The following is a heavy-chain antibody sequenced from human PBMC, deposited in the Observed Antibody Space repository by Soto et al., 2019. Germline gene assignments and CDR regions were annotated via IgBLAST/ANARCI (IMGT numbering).Heavy chain of an antibody. CDR2: INQNGRDK. D-gene: IGHD6-13*01. V-gene: IGHV3-7*01. J-gene: IGHJ6*02. CDR1: GFTLSNYW. Sequence: EVQLVEAGGGLVQPGGSLRLSCAASGFTLSNYWMSWVRQAPGKGLEWVANINQNGRDKYYVDSVKGRFTISRDNAKELLYLQMNSLRDADTAVYYCAIEPTTAVVNYGMAVWGQGTTVTVS. CDR3: AIEPTTAVVNYGMAV.